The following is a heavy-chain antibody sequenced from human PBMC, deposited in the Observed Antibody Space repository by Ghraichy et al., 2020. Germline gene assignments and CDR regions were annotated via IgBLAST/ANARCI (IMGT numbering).Heavy chain of an antibody. Sequence: GGSLRLSCAASGFTFSSYSMIWVRQAPGKGLEWVSYIGSSGATIYYADSVKGRFTISRDNAKNSLYLQMNSLRDEDTAVYYCARVGRAHCGGDCFSALAYWGQGTLVTVSP. D-gene: IGHD2-21*02. CDR1: GFTFSSYS. CDR3: ARVGRAHCGGDCFSALAY. CDR2: IGSSGATI. V-gene: IGHV3-48*02. J-gene: IGHJ4*02.